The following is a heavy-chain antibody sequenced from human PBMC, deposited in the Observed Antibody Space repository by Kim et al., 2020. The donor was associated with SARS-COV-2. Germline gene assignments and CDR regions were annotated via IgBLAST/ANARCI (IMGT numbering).Heavy chain of an antibody. J-gene: IGHJ4*02. CDR3: ARIRALYYFDY. V-gene: IGHV2-70*01. CDR2: K. Sequence: KYFNTTLKTRLTISQDTSKNQVVLTMTNMDPVDTATYYCARIRALYYFDYWGQGTLVAVSS.